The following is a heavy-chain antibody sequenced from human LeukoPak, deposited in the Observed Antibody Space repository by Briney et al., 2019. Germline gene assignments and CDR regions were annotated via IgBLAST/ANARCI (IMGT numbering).Heavy chain of an antibody. CDR1: NYSIRSNYY. CDR2: IYYSGST. J-gene: IGHJ5*02. Sequence: SETLSLTCTVSNYSIRSNYYWGWIRQPPGKGLEWIGSIYYSGSTYYNPSLKSRVTISVDTSKNQFSLKLSSVTAADTAVYYCARAKSRLFDQNWFDPWGQGTLVTVSS. V-gene: IGHV4-38-2*02. D-gene: IGHD3-22*01. CDR3: ARAKSRLFDQNWFDP.